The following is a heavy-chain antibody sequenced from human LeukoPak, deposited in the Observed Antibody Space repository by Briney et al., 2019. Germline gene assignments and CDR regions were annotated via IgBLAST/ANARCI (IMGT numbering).Heavy chain of an antibody. V-gene: IGHV1-8*01. D-gene: IGHD3-10*01. CDR3: ARTAPGYYGMDV. Sequence: GASVKVSCKASGYTFTSYDINWVRQATGQGLEWMGWMNPNSGNTGYAQKFQGRVTMTRNTSISTAYMELSSLRSEDTAVYYCARTAPGYYGMDVWGKGTTVTVSS. CDR1: GYTFTSYD. CDR2: MNPNSGNT. J-gene: IGHJ6*04.